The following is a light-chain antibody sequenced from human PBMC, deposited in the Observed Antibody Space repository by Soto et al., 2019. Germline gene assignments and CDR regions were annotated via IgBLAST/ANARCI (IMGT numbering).Light chain of an antibody. CDR3: SSYTNTRTYV. V-gene: IGLV2-14*01. J-gene: IGLJ1*01. CDR1: SSDVGGYNY. CDR2: HVS. Sequence: QSALTQPASVSGSPGQSIAISCTGTSSDVGGYNYVSWYQQYPGKAPKLMIYHVSNRPSGVSNRFSGSKSGNSASLTISGLQAEDEADYYCSSYTNTRTYVFGTGTKVTVL.